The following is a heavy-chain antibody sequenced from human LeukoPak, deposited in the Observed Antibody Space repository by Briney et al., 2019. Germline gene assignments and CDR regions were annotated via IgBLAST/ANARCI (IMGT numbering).Heavy chain of an antibody. D-gene: IGHD1-20*01. CDR1: GYSITNGYY. V-gene: IGHV4-38-2*02. J-gene: IGHJ4*02. Sequence: KPSETLSLTCTVSGYSITNGYYWGWIRQPPGKGLEWIGSIYHDGRIDYNPSPKSRVTISRDTSNDQFSLKLSSVTAADTAMYYCARDTSPGITGTYWGQGTLVTVSS. CDR3: ARDTSPGITGTY. CDR2: IYHDGRI.